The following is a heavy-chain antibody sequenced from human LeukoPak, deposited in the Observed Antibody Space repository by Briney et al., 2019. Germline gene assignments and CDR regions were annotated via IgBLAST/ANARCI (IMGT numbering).Heavy chain of an antibody. D-gene: IGHD3-10*01. CDR1: GFTFSSYD. J-gene: IGHJ3*02. CDR3: ARGRGWGTFDI. V-gene: IGHV3-13*04. CDR2: IGTAGDT. Sequence: GGSRRLSCAASGFTFSSYDMHGVRQGTGKGLEWVSAIGTAGDTYYPGSVKGRFTTSRENAKNSLYLQMNSLRVGDTAVYYCARGRGWGTFDIWGQGTMVTVSS.